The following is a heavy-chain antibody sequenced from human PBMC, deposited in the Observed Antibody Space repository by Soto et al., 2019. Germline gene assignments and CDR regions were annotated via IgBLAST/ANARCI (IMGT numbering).Heavy chain of an antibody. CDR1: GGSISSSSYY. D-gene: IGHD3-10*01. CDR3: ASSGLWFGELLYGDAFDI. J-gene: IGHJ3*02. V-gene: IGHV4-39*01. Sequence: SETLSLTCTVSGGSISSSSYYWGWIRQPPGKGLEWIGSIYYSGSTYYNPSLKSRVTISVDTSKNQFSLKLSSVTAADTAVYYCASSGLWFGELLYGDAFDIWGQGTMVTVSS. CDR2: IYYSGST.